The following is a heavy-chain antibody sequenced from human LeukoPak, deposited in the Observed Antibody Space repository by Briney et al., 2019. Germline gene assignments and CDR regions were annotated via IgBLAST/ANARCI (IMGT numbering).Heavy chain of an antibody. CDR2: IYTTGST. V-gene: IGHV4-61*02. D-gene: IGHD3-3*01. CDR1: GGSISRGSYY. J-gene: IGHJ6*03. CDR3: ARDPRPWGSDFWSAEAGMDV. Sequence: SETLSLTCTVSGGSISRGSYYWSWIRQPAGKGLEWIGRIYTTGSTNYNPSLKSRVTISVDTSKNQFSLKLRSVTAADTAVYYCARDPRPWGSDFWSAEAGMDVWGKGTTVTVSS.